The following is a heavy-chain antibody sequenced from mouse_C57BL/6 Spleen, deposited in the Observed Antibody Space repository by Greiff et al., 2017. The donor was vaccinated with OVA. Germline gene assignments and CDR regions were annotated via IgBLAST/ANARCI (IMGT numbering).Heavy chain of an antibody. D-gene: IGHD3-2*02. CDR2: IYPGDGDT. J-gene: IGHJ3*01. CDR1: GYAFSSSW. V-gene: IGHV1-82*01. Sequence: QVQLQQSGPELVKPGASVQISCKASGYAFSSSWMNWVKQRPGKGLEWIGRIYPGDGDTNYNGKFKGKATLTADKSSSTAYMQLSSLTSEDSAVYFCAVDSSGYIAYWGQGTLVTVSA. CDR3: AVDSSGYIAY.